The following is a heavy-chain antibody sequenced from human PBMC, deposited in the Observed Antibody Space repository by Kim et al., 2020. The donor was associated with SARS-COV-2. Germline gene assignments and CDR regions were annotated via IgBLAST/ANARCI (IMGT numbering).Heavy chain of an antibody. Sequence: STCSTRYYHTTVKGRFTIARETAKNYLYLQMNSLRAEDTAVYYCASPTFDYWGQGTLVTVSS. D-gene: IGHD1-1*01. CDR2: STCSTR. V-gene: IGHV3-11*01. J-gene: IGHJ4*02. CDR3: ASPTFDY.